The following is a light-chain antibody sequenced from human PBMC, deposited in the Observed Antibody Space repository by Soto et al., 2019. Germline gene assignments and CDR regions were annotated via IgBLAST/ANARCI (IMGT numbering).Light chain of an antibody. V-gene: IGLV1-47*01. CDR2: RNN. CDR1: SSNIGSNY. Sequence: QSVLTQPPSASGTPGQRVTISCSGSSSNIGSNYVYWYHQLPGTAPKIIIYRNNQRPSGVPDRISGSKSGTSASLAISGLRSEDEADYYCSAWDDSLSGYVFGTGTKVTVL. J-gene: IGLJ1*01. CDR3: SAWDDSLSGYV.